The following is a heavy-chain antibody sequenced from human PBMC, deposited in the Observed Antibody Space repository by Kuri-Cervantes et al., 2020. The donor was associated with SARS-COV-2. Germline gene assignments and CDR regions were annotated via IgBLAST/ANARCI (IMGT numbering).Heavy chain of an antibody. J-gene: IGHJ3*02. CDR1: GGSISSSSYY. V-gene: IGHV4-39*07. CDR2: INHSGSA. CDR3: ARASTTIYGVLIALFSSNAFGI. Sequence: GSLRLSCTVPGGSISSSSYYWGWIRQPPGKGLEWIGEINHSGSANYSPSLKSRVTISVDTSKNQFSLRLSSVTAADTGVYYCARASTTIYGVLIALFSSNAFGIWGQGTMVTVSS. D-gene: IGHD3-3*01.